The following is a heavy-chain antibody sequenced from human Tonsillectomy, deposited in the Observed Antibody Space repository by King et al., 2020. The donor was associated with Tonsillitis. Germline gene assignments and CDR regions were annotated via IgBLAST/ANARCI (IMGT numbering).Heavy chain of an antibody. CDR1: GGSFSDYH. V-gene: IGHV4-34*01. CDR2: INHSGSS. CDR3: ARGSFYYYYYLDV. J-gene: IGHJ6*03. Sequence: VQLQQWGAGLLKPSEALSLTCGMYGGSFSDYHWTWIRQPPGKGLEWIGEINHSGSSNYNPSLKSRVTISIDTSKKQFSLRLSSVTAADTGVYYCARGSFYYYYYLDVWDKGTTVTVSS.